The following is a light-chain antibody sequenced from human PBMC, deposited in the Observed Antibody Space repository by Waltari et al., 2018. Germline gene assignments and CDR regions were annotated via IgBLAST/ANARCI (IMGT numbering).Light chain of an antibody. CDR3: QQYNTNPRT. CDR2: KAS. V-gene: IGKV1-16*01. Sequence: DIQMTQSPSSLSASVGDRVTIACRASQDISSYLVWYHQKPGKAPKVLIYKASTLESGVPSRFSGSGSGTDFTLTISSLQPEDFATYYCQQYNTNPRTFGGGTKVEI. J-gene: IGKJ4*01. CDR1: QDISSY.